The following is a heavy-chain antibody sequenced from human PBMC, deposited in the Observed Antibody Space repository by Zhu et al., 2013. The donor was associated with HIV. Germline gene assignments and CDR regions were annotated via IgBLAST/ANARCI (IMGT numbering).Heavy chain of an antibody. D-gene: IGHD3-10*01. CDR2: INHSGST. J-gene: IGHJ4*02. V-gene: IGHV4-34*01. CDR3: ARGMRMVRGVIRTPEDY. Sequence: VQLQQWGAGLLKPSETLSLTCAVYGGSFSGYYWSWIRQPPGKGLEWIGEINHSGSTNYNPSLKSRVTISVDTSKNQFSLKLSSVTAADTAVYYCARGMRMVRGVIRTPEDYWGQGTLVTVSS. CDR1: GGSFSGYY.